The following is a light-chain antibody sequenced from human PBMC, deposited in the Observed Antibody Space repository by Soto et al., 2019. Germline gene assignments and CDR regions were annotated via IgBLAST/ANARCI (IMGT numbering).Light chain of an antibody. CDR1: QSVSTY. CDR3: QQRSSWPKT. Sequence: EIVLTQSPATLSLSPGERATLSCRASQSVSTYLAWYQQGPGQAPRLLIYDASMRATGIAARFSGSGSGTDFTLTISSLEPEDFAVYYCQQRSSWPKTFGGGTKVEI. J-gene: IGKJ4*01. V-gene: IGKV3-11*01. CDR2: DAS.